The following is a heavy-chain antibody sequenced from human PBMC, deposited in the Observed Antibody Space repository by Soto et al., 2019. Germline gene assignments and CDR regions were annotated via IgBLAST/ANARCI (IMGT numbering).Heavy chain of an antibody. CDR2: IYYSGST. CDR3: ARARLHMHYGSWSRGVDTFDI. V-gene: IGHV4-59*01. D-gene: IGHD3-10*01. J-gene: IGHJ3*02. CDR1: GGSISSYY. Sequence: TLSLTCTVSGGSISSYYWRWIRQPPGKGLEWIGYIYYSGSTNYNPSLKSRVTISVDTSKNQFSLKLSSVTAADTAVYYCARARLHMHYGSWSRGVDTFDIWGQGTMVTVSS.